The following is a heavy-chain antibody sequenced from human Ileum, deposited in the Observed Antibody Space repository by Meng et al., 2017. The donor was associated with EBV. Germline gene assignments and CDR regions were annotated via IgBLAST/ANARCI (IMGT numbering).Heavy chain of an antibody. V-gene: IGHV1-3*01. CDR3: ARVERGVKFDK. Sequence: FQFGRDVKKPRAEVKLTGKSSGYTFSNLAIHWWRQAPGQRPELMGWINADNGNTKYSQKFQGRVTITRNTPASTVYMDVRSLRSEDTAVYFCARVERGVKFDKWGQGTLVTVSS. J-gene: IGHJ4*01. D-gene: IGHD2-21*01. CDR1: GYTFSNLA. CDR2: INADNGNT.